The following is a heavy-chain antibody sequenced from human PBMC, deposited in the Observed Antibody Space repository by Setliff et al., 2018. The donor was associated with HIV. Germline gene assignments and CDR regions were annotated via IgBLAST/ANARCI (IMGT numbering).Heavy chain of an antibody. Sequence: SETLSLTCAVYGGSFSGYYWTWIRQPPGKGLEWIGDINHSGKTNYNRSLKSRVTISLDTSKNQFSLRLTSVTAADTAVYYCAREYYRSGGYYSGWKYYYMDVWGKGTTVTV. CDR2: INHSGKT. CDR1: GGSFSGYY. D-gene: IGHD2-15*01. J-gene: IGHJ6*03. V-gene: IGHV4-34*01. CDR3: AREYYRSGGYYSGWKYYYMDV.